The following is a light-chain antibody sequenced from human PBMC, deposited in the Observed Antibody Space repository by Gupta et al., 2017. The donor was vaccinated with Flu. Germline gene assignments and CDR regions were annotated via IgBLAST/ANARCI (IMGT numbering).Light chain of an antibody. V-gene: IGKV2-28*01. J-gene: IGKJ3*01. Sequence: DSEKTQSPLSLAVTPGEPASISCRSSQSLLHTNGYNYVDWYLQKPGQSPQLLICLGSYRASGVPDRFTGSGSGTDFTLKISRVEAEDVGVYYCMQAVRSPFTFGPGTTVEIK. CDR2: LGS. CDR3: MQAVRSPFT. CDR1: QSLLHTNGYNY.